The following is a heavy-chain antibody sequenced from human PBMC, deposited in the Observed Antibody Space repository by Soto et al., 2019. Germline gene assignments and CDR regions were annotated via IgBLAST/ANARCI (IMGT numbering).Heavy chain of an antibody. V-gene: IGHV4-31*03. J-gene: IGHJ4*02. CDR3: ARDGGYGSGSYRFDY. CDR2: IYYSGST. CDR1: GGSISSGGYY. Sequence: QVQLQESGPGLVKPSQTLSLTCTVSGGSISSGGYYWSWIRQHPGKGLEWIGYIYYSGSTSDNPSLKSRVTISIDTSKNQFSLKLSSVTAADTAVYYCARDGGYGSGSYRFDYWGQGTLVTVSS. D-gene: IGHD3-10*01.